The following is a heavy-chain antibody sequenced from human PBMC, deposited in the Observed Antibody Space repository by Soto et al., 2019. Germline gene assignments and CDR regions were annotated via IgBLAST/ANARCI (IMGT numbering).Heavy chain of an antibody. CDR2: ISGSGETT. J-gene: IGHJ4*02. V-gene: IGHV3-23*01. CDR1: GFIFSSYA. CDR3: ANFFVATGGSGGWPWHFAS. D-gene: IGHD6-25*01. Sequence: PGGSLRLSCAASGFIFSSYAMSWVRQTPGKGLEWVSAISGSGETTYYADSVKGRFIIARDNSKTTVYLHMNSLRAEDAAIYYCANFFVATGGSGGWPWHFASWGQGALVTVSS.